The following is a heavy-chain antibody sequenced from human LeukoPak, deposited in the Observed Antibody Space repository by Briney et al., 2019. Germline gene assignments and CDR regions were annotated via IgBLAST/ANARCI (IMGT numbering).Heavy chain of an antibody. D-gene: IGHD6-13*01. CDR1: GFTFDDYA. CDR3: AKGGYSSSWYVDY. Sequence: PGGSLRLSCAASGFTFDDYAMHWVRQAPGKGLEWVSGISWNSGSIGYADSVKGRFTISRDNAKNSLYLQMNSPRAEDTALYYCAKGGYSSSWYVDYWGQGTLVTVSS. CDR2: ISWNSGSI. V-gene: IGHV3-9*01. J-gene: IGHJ4*02.